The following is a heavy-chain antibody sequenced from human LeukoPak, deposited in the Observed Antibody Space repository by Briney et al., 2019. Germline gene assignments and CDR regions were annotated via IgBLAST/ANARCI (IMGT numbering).Heavy chain of an antibody. J-gene: IGHJ4*02. CDR1: GYTLTELS. Sequence: ASVKVSCKVSGYTLTELSMHWVRQAPGKGLEWMGGFDPEDGETIYAQKFQGRVTMTEDTSTDTAYMELSSLRSEDTAVYYCATFSGGGAPPGFDYWGQGTLVTVSS. CDR2: FDPEDGET. CDR3: ATFSGGGAPPGFDY. D-gene: IGHD3-16*01. V-gene: IGHV1-24*01.